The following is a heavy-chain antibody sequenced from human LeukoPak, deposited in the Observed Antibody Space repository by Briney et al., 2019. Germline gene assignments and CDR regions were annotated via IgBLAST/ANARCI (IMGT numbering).Heavy chain of an antibody. CDR2: IYPGDSDT. J-gene: IGHJ4*02. Sequence: GESLKISCKGSGCSFTSYCIGWVRQMTGKGLEWMGIIYPGDSDTRYSPSFQGQVTISADKSISTAYLQWSSLKASDTAMYYCATHDLTVISLDYWGQGALATVSS. V-gene: IGHV5-51*01. CDR3: ATHDLTVISLDY. D-gene: IGHD4-17*01. CDR1: GCSFTSYC.